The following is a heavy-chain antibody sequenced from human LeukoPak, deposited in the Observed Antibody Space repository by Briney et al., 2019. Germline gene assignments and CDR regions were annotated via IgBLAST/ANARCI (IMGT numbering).Heavy chain of an antibody. Sequence: ASVKVSCKASGYTFTGYYMHWVRQAPGQGLEWMGWINPNSGGTNYAQKFQGWVTMTRDTSTSTAYMELSRLRSDDTAVYYCARGLSIGYCSSTSCHAEYFQHWGQGTLVTVSS. V-gene: IGHV1-2*04. CDR1: GYTFTGYY. CDR3: ARGLSIGYCSSTSCHAEYFQH. CDR2: INPNSGGT. D-gene: IGHD2-2*01. J-gene: IGHJ1*01.